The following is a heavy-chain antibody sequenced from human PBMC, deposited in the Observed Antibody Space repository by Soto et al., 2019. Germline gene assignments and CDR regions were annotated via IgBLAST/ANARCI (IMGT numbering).Heavy chain of an antibody. CDR1: GGSISSGGYS. D-gene: IGHD3-22*01. CDR3: AGDSMIGLDAFDI. V-gene: IGHV4-30-2*01. CDR2: IYHSGST. J-gene: IGHJ3*02. Sequence: SETLSLTCAVSGGSISSGGYSWSWIRQPPGKGLEWIGYIYHSGSTYYNPSLKSRVTISVDRSKNQFSLKLSSVTAADTAVYYCAGDSMIGLDAFDIWGQGTMVTVSS.